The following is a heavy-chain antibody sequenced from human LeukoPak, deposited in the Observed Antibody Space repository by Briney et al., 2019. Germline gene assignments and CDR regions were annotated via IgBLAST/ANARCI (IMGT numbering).Heavy chain of an antibody. CDR1: GDSVSSSTTA. D-gene: IGHD3-10*01. J-gene: IGHJ4*02. CDR2: TYYKSTWYN. CDR3: ARARGYRGLGSSIDY. Sequence: SQTLSLTCAISGDSVSSSTTAWNWVRQSPSRGLEWLGRTYYKSTWYNDYADSVKGRITINPDTSKNQCSLELNSVTPEDTAVYYCARARGYRGLGSSIDYWGQGTLVTVSS. V-gene: IGHV6-1*01.